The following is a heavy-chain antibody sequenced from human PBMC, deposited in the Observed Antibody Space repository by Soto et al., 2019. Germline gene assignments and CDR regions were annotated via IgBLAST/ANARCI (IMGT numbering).Heavy chain of an antibody. CDR3: AREKIGAGGLDY. Sequence: QVQLVESGGGVVQPGRSLRLSCAASGFTLSSYTLHWVRQAPGKGLEWVAAILYDGSNKYYTGSVKGRFTISRDNSQNTLFLQMNRLRAEDTALYYCAREKIGAGGLDYWGQGTLVTVSS. CDR2: ILYDGSNK. J-gene: IGHJ4*02. CDR1: GFTLSSYT. V-gene: IGHV3-30*04. D-gene: IGHD6-13*01.